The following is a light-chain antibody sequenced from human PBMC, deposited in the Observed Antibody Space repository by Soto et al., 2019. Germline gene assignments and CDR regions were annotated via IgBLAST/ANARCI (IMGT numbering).Light chain of an antibody. CDR2: KDS. V-gene: IGLV3-27*01. J-gene: IGLJ2*01. CDR1: ILAKNY. CDR3: HSAADPSRI. Sequence: SYELTQPSSVSVSPGQTARITCSGDILAKNYARWFQQKPGQAPVLMIYKDSRRPSGIPERFSGSSSGTTVTLTISGAQIDDEADYYCHSAADPSRIFGGGTHLTVL.